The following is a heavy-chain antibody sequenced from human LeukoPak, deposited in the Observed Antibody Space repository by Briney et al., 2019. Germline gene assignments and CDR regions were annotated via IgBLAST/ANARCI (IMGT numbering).Heavy chain of an antibody. J-gene: IGHJ4*02. Sequence: GGPLRLSCAVSGLTVSSNYMSWVRQAPRKGLERVSAIYSGGSTFYADSVKGRFTISRDNSKNTLYLQMNSLRAEDTAVYYCARDPYNSGSSYFDYWGQGTLVTVSS. V-gene: IGHV3-53*01. D-gene: IGHD3-10*01. CDR2: IYSGGST. CDR1: GLTVSSNY. CDR3: ARDPYNSGSSYFDY.